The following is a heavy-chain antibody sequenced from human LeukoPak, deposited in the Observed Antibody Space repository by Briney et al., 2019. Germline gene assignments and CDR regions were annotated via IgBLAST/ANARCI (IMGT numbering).Heavy chain of an antibody. CDR1: RFTFSRYS. Sequence: GGSLRLSCAASRFTFSRYSMNWVRQAPGKGLEWVSSISSSSSYIYYGDSVKGRFTISRHNAKNSLYLQMNSLRAEDTAVYYCARFEMGADYYYMDVWGKGTTVTVSS. J-gene: IGHJ6*03. CDR2: ISSSSSYI. V-gene: IGHV3-21*01. D-gene: IGHD3-16*01. CDR3: ARFEMGADYYYMDV.